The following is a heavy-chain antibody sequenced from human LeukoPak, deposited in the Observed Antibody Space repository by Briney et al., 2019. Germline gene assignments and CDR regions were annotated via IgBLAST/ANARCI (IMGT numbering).Heavy chain of an antibody. V-gene: IGHV4-59*08. D-gene: IGHD3-10*01. Sequence: SETLSLTCTVSGGSISSYYWSWIRQPPGKGLEWIGYIYYSGSTNYNPSLKSRVTISVDTSKNQFSLKLSSVTAADTAVYYCARPGRDRYYYYMDVWGKGTTVTVSS. J-gene: IGHJ6*03. CDR3: ARPGRDRYYYYMDV. CDR2: IYYSGST. CDR1: GGSISSYY.